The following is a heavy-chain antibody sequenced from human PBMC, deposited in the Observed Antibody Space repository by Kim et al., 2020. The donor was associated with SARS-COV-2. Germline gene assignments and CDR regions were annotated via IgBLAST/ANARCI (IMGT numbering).Heavy chain of an antibody. CDR2: IYPGDSDT. Sequence: GESLKISCKGSGYSFTSYWIGWVRQMPGKGLEWMGFIYPGDSDTRYSPSFQGQVTISADKSISTAYLQWSSLKASDTAMYYCARRKNSYGPTFGMDDWGQGTTVTVSS. D-gene: IGHD5-18*01. V-gene: IGHV5-51*01. CDR3: ARRKNSYGPTFGMDD. J-gene: IGHJ6*02. CDR1: GYSFTSYW.